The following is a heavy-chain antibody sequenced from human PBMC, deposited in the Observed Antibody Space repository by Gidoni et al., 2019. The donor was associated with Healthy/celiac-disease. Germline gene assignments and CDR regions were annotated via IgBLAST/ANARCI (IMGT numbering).Heavy chain of an antibody. CDR3: AKNGDYLYYFDY. V-gene: IGHV3-23*01. CDR1: GLTFSSYA. D-gene: IGHD4-17*01. Sequence: EVQLLESGGGLVQPGGSLRLSCAASGLTFSSYAMSWVRQAPGKGLEWVSAISGSGGSTYYADSVKGRFTISRDNSKNTLYLQMNSLRAEDTAVYYCAKNGDYLYYFDYWGQGTLVTVSS. J-gene: IGHJ4*02. CDR2: ISGSGGST.